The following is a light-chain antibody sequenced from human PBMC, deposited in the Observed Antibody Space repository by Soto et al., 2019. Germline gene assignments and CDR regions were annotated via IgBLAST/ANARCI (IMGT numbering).Light chain of an antibody. CDR3: QQRSNSPFT. Sequence: ETAFTQSPATLSFSPGERATLSCRASQRIGSYLVWYQQKPGQAPRLLIYDASKRAPGIPARFGGSGSGTDFTLTISSLEAEDFAIYYCQQRSNSPFTFGPGTKVDIK. V-gene: IGKV3-11*01. CDR1: QRIGSY. CDR2: DAS. J-gene: IGKJ3*01.